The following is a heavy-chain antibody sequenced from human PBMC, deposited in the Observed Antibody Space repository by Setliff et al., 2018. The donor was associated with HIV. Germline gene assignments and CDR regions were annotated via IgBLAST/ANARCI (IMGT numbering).Heavy chain of an antibody. D-gene: IGHD3-3*01. CDR3: ARINVLQFLEWSAKEGPFAY. CDR1: GGSVSGYY. V-gene: IGHV4-34*01. Sequence: LSLPFAVSGGSVSGYYWSGIRQPPGKGLEWIWEMNHSGSRKYNPSLKSRVTMSVDTSKRQFSLNLTSVTAADTAVYYCARINVLQFLEWSAKEGPFAYWGQGTPVTVSS. J-gene: IGHJ4*02. CDR2: MNHSGSR.